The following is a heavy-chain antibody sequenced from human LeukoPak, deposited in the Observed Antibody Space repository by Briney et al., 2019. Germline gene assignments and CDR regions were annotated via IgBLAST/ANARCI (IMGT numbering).Heavy chain of an antibody. Sequence: PSQTLSLTCTVSGGSISSGSYYWSWIRQPAGKGLEWIGRIYTSGSTNYNPSLKGRVTISVDTPKNQFSLKLSSVTAADTAVYYCARYFGRWDFDYWGQGTLVTVSS. D-gene: IGHD3-9*01. CDR1: GGSISSGSYY. CDR2: IYTSGST. CDR3: ARYFGRWDFDY. J-gene: IGHJ4*02. V-gene: IGHV4-61*02.